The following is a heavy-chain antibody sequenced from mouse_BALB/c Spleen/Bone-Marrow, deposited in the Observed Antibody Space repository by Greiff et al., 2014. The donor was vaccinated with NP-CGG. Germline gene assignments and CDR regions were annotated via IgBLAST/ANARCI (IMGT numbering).Heavy chain of an antibody. CDR1: GFAFSSYT. Sequence: EVQLEESGGGLVKPGGSLKLSCAASGFAFSSYTMSWVRQTPEKRLEWVATINSGASYTYYPDSVKGRFTISRDNAKNTLYLQMSSLKSEDKSMYYCTRDAMDYWGQGTSVTVSS. V-gene: IGHV5-6-4*01. CDR2: INSGASYT. CDR3: TRDAMDY. J-gene: IGHJ4*01.